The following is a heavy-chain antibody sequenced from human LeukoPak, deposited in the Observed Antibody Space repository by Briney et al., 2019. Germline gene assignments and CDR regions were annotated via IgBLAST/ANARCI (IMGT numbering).Heavy chain of an antibody. CDR3: ARTPDY. Sequence: GGSLRLSCAASGFTFSSSVMHWVRLAPGKGLEWVSLIYSGGSTYYADSVKGRFTISRDKSKNTLYLQMNGLRDEDTAVYYCARTPDYWGQGTLVTVSS. CDR2: IYSGGST. CDR1: GFTFSSSV. V-gene: IGHV3-53*01. J-gene: IGHJ4*02.